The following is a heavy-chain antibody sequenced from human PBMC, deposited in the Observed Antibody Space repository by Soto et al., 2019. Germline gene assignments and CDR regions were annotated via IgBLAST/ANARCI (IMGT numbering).Heavy chain of an antibody. CDR1: GGAVNSGHYY. Sequence: TSETLSLTCTVSGGAVNSGHYYWNWIRQSPGKGLEWIGYIYYSGSTNYNSSLKSRLSISIDTSRNQFSLKLTSVTAADTAVYYCARESSLLRHDSGKKIDPWGKGVLVTVXS. CDR3: ARESSLLRHDSGKKIDP. V-gene: IGHV4-61*01. D-gene: IGHD3-10*01. J-gene: IGHJ5*01. CDR2: IYYSGST.